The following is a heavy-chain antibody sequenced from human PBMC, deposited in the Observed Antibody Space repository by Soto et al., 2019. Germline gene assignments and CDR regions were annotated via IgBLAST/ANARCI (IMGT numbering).Heavy chain of an antibody. Sequence: QVQLQESGPGLLKPSGTLSLTCNVSGVSISISNWWTWIRQPPGKGLEWSGQIYHSGSTNYNPSLESRDTMSLDKSQKQFYLKLTSMTDADTAIYFCARATDDYGGAFDMWGPGTVVTVSS. J-gene: IGHJ3*02. CDR1: GVSISISNW. D-gene: IGHD4-17*01. CDR3: ARATDDYGGAFDM. V-gene: IGHV4-4*02. CDR2: IYHSGST.